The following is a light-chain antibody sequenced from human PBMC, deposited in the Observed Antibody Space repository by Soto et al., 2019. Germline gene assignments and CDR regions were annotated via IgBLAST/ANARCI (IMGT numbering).Light chain of an antibody. J-gene: IGKJ2*01. CDR2: GAS. Sequence: DIVMTQSPATLSVSPGERATLSCRASQNIKSDLAWYQQKPGQATRLLIYGASTRATGVPTRFSGSGSGTEFTLTISSLQSEDVAVYYCQPYNDWPPYTFGQGTRLEIK. CDR1: QNIKSD. CDR3: QPYNDWPPYT. V-gene: IGKV3-15*01.